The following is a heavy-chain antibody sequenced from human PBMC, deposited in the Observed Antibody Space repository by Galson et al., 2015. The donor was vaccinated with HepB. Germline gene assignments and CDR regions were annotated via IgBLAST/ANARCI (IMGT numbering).Heavy chain of an antibody. D-gene: IGHD2-2*01. J-gene: IGHJ5*02. CDR3: VRDREVPGGGDWFDP. V-gene: IGHV3-7*01. CDR2: IKDDGGEK. CDR1: GFSFSTYW. Sequence: SLRLSCAASGFSFSTYWMSWVRQAPGKGLEWVANIKDDGGEKYYVESVKGRFTISRDNGKNSLWLQMNSLRVEDTAMYYCVRDREVPGGGDWFDPWGQRTLVTVSS.